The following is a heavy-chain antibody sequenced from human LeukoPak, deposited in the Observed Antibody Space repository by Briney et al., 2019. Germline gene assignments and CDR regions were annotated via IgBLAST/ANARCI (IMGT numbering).Heavy chain of an antibody. CDR2: IKQDGSEK. Sequence: QTGGSLRLSCAASGFTFSSYWMSWVRQAPGKGLEWVANIKQDGSEKYYVDSVKGRFTISRDNAKNSLYLQMNSLRAEDTAVYYCASLAKGGYYYYMDVWGKGTTVTVSS. V-gene: IGHV3-7*03. D-gene: IGHD3-16*01. CDR3: ASLAKGGYYYYMDV. CDR1: GFTFSSYW. J-gene: IGHJ6*03.